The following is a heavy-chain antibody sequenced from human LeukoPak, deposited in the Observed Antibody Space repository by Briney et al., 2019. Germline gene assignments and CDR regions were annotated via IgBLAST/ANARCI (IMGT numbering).Heavy chain of an antibody. CDR3: VRFGYSYAWVY. Sequence: GRSLRLSCAASGFTFSTFWMSWVRQAPGKGLEWVAQIKPDGGEKSYVDAVKRRFIISRDNAKNSLYLQMNSLTAEDAAVYTCVRFGYSYAWVYWGQGTLVTVSS. CDR1: GFTFSTFW. D-gene: IGHD5-18*01. J-gene: IGHJ4*02. CDR2: IKPDGGEK. V-gene: IGHV3-7*04.